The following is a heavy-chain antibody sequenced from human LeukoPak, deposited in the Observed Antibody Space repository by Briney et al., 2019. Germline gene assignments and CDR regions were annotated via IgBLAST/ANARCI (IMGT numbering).Heavy chain of an antibody. D-gene: IGHD3-22*01. Sequence: PGGSLRLSCAASGFTVSSNYMSWVRQAPGKGLEWVSSVSTAGSFIYYADSVKGRFTISRDNAQNSLFLQMSSLRADDTAVYYCARDVSYDSSGDAFDIWGQGTMVTVSS. CDR2: VSTAGSFI. V-gene: IGHV3-21*01. J-gene: IGHJ3*02. CDR1: GFTVSSNY. CDR3: ARDVSYDSSGDAFDI.